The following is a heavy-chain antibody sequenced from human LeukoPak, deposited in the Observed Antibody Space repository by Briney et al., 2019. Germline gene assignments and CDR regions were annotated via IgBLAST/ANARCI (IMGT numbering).Heavy chain of an antibody. D-gene: IGHD3-9*01. J-gene: IGHJ5*02. CDR3: AKDDFYDILTGYSNL. Sequence: GGSLRLSCAVSGITLSNYGMSWVRQAPGKGLEWVAGISGSGGSTNYADSVKGRFTISRDNSKNTLYLQMNSLRAEDTAVYYCAKDDFYDILTGYSNLWGQGTLVTVSS. CDR1: GITLSNYG. CDR2: ISGSGGST. V-gene: IGHV3-23*01.